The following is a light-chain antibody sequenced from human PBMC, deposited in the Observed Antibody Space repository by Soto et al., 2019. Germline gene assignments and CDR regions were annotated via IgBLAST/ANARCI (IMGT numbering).Light chain of an antibody. CDR2: EVT. CDR1: SSDVGGYNY. J-gene: IGLJ1*01. V-gene: IGLV2-8*01. Sequence: ALTQPPSASGSPGQSVTISCTGTSSDVGGYNYVSWYQQYPGKAPKLLIYEVTKRPSGVPDRFSGSKSGNTASLTVSGLQIDDEADYYCSSYTTSVRVFGTGTKVTVL. CDR3: SSYTTSVRV.